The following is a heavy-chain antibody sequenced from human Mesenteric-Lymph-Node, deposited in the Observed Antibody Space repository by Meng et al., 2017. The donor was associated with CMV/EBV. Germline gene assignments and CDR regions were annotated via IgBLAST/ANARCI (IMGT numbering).Heavy chain of an antibody. Sequence: SVKVSCKASGGGFGSYGISWVRQAPGQGLEWMGRIIPIVDTTNYAQRFQGRVTITADKSTSTAYMELSSLRSEDTAVYYCARDPYPFCTSMTCLTYWGQGTLVTVSS. J-gene: IGHJ4*02. CDR3: ARDPYPFCTSMTCLTY. CDR1: GGGFGSYG. CDR2: IIPIVDTT. V-gene: IGHV1-69*04. D-gene: IGHD2-2*01.